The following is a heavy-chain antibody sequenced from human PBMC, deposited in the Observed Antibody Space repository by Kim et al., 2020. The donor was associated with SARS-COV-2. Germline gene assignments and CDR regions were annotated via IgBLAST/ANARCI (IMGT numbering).Heavy chain of an antibody. J-gene: IGHJ4*02. D-gene: IGHD3-10*01. V-gene: IGHV3-11*05. CDR3: AVDFYFSSVRGIDY. Sequence: ADSVKGQFTISGDNAKNSLYLQMNSLRAEDTAVYYCAVDFYFSSVRGIDYWGQGTLVTVSS.